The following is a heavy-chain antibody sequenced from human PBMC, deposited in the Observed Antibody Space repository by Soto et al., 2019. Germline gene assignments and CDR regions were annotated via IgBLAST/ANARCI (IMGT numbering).Heavy chain of an antibody. CDR1: GGSSSNGGYS. D-gene: IGHD3-22*01. Sequence: SETLSLTCAVSGGSSSNGGYSWSWNRQPPGKGLEWIGYIYHSGSAYYNPSLKSRLTISVDTSKNQFSLKLSSVTAADTAVYYCARLPTYYYDSSGENFAYWGQGTLVTVSS. J-gene: IGHJ4*02. CDR2: IYHSGSA. CDR3: ARLPTYYYDSSGENFAY. V-gene: IGHV4-30-2*01.